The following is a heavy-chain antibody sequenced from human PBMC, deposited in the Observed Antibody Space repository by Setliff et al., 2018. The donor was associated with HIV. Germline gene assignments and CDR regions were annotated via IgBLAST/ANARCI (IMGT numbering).Heavy chain of an antibody. D-gene: IGHD6-19*01. CDR2: IYYIGGT. CDR3: ARVPYPADYYMDV. J-gene: IGHJ6*03. Sequence: PSETLSLTCTVSGGSISSYYWSWIRQPPGKGLEWIGYIYYIGGTNYNPSLKSRVTISIDTSKSQFSLKLTSVSAADTAIYYCARVPYPADYYMDVWGKGTTVTVSS. CDR1: GGSISSYY. V-gene: IGHV4-59*01.